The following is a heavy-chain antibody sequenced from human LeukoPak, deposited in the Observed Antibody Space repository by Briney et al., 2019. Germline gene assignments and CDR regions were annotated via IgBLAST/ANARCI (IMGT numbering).Heavy chain of an antibody. D-gene: IGHD3-3*01. V-gene: IGHV4-59*01. Sequence: SETLSLTCTVSGGSISSYYWSWIRQPPGKGLEWIGHIYYSGSTNYNPSLKSRVTISVDTSKNQFSLKLSSVTAADTAVYYCARGGSITIFGVVTSDYYYGMDVWGQGTTVTVSS. CDR1: GGSISSYY. J-gene: IGHJ6*02. CDR3: ARGGSITIFGVVTSDYYYGMDV. CDR2: IYYSGST.